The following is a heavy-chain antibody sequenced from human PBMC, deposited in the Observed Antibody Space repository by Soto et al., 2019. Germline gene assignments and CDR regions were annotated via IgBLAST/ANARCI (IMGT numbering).Heavy chain of an antibody. CDR3: AKGYYGSGNPNWFDP. CDR1: GFTFSSYA. V-gene: IGHV3-23*01. Sequence: EVQLLESGGGLVQPGGSLRLSCAASGFTFSSYAMSWVRQARGKGLEWVSVISGSGGSTYYADSVKGRFTISRDNSKNTLDLQMNVLRAEDTAVYYCAKGYYGSGNPNWFDPWGQGTLVTVSS. J-gene: IGHJ5*02. CDR2: ISGSGGST. D-gene: IGHD3-10*01.